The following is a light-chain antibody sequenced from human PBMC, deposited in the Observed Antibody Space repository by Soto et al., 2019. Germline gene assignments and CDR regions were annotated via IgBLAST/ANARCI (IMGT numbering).Light chain of an antibody. J-gene: IGKJ1*01. CDR2: AAS. Sequence: EIVLTQSPGTLSSSPGERATLSCRASQSVSSSYLAWYRQKPGQAPRLLIYAASSRATGIPDRFSGSGSGTDFTLTISRLEPEDFAVYYCQQYGSSSCTFGQGTKVEFK. CDR1: QSVSSSY. V-gene: IGKV3-20*01. CDR3: QQYGSSSCT.